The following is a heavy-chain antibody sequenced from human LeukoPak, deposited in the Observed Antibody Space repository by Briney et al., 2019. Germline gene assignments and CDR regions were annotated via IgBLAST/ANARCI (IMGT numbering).Heavy chain of an antibody. CDR3: ARDRSSLYNGNYAF. J-gene: IGHJ4*02. CDR2: MNPNSGGT. V-gene: IGHV1-2*02. CDR1: GYTFTSYD. D-gene: IGHD5-12*01. Sequence: ASVKVSCKASGYTFTSYDINWVRQATGQGLEWMGWMNPNSGGTSYAAKFRGRVTLTRDTSTTTSYMDLSSLTSDDTAVYYCARDRSSLYNGNYAFWGQGTLVTVSS.